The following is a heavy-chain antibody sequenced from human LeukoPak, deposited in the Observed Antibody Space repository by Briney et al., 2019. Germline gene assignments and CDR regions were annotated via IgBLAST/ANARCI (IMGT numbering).Heavy chain of an antibody. J-gene: IGHJ2*01. V-gene: IGHV3-7*02. CDR2: VNEEATET. CDR1: GFIFSNYW. CDR3: ATEVCTDKGDFDL. D-gene: IGHD3-16*01. Sequence: GGSLRLPCEASGFIFSNYWMSWVRQVPGKGLEWVANVNEEATETYYGDSVRGRFTISRDNANKELHLQMNSLRAEDTAMYYCATEVCTDKGDFDLWGRGTLVTVSS.